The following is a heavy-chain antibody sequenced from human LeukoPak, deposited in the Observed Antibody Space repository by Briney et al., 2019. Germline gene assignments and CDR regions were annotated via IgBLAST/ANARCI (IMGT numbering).Heavy chain of an antibody. CDR2: ISGSGVGT. J-gene: IGHJ4*02. CDR1: GFTFSSYA. V-gene: IGHV3-23*01. Sequence: GGSLRLSCVASGFTFSSYAMSWVRQAPGRGLEWFSAISGSGVGTYYADSVKGRFTISRDNSNNTLFLQMNSLRAEDTAVYYCVKGSLYSSGCYDYWGQGTLVSVSA. D-gene: IGHD6-19*01. CDR3: VKGSLYSSGCYDY.